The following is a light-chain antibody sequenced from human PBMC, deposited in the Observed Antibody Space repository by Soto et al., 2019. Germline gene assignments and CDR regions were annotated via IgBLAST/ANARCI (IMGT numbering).Light chain of an antibody. J-gene: IGKJ1*01. CDR1: QSVSSSH. Sequence: EIVLTQSPGTLSLSPGERATLSCRASQSVSSSHLAWYQQKPGQAPRLLIYGASNRATGIPDRFSGSGSGTDFTLNISRLDPEDFAVYYCQQYGSSPKTFGQGTTVEI. CDR3: QQYGSSPKT. CDR2: GAS. V-gene: IGKV3-20*01.